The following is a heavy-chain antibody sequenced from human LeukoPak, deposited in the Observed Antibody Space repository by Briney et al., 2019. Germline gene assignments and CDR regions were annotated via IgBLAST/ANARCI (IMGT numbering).Heavy chain of an antibody. CDR2: ISGSGETT. J-gene: IGHJ4*02. D-gene: IGHD2-21*02. CDR3: AKDSGIVVVTATIDY. Sequence: GGSLRLSCAASGFTFSTYAMSWVRQAPGKGLEWVSAISGSGETTYYADSVKGRFTISRDNSKNTLYLQMNSLRAEDTAVYYCAKDSGIVVVTATIDYWGQGTPVTVSS. CDR1: GFTFSTYA. V-gene: IGHV3-23*01.